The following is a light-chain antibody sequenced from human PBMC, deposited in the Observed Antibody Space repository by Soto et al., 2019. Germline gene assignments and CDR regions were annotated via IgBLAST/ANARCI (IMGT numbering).Light chain of an antibody. CDR1: QSALYSSNNKNY. Sequence: GMTQSPDSLALSMGERAALNCKSSQSALYSSNNKNYLSWYQQKPGQPPKLLIYWASTRESGVPDRFSGSGSGTDFTLTISSLQDEDVAVYYCQQYYGIPYTFGQGTKLAI. V-gene: IGKV4-1*01. CDR3: QQYYGIPYT. CDR2: WAS. J-gene: IGKJ2*01.